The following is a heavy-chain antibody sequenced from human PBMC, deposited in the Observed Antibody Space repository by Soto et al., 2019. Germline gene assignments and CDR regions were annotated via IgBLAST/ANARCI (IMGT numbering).Heavy chain of an antibody. CDR3: ASSQKGYNWNYFDH. Sequence: SETLSLTCAVSGGSISGSYYYWGWLRQSPGRGPEWIGSVFYTGFTSYNPSLESRVSVSVDTSKNQFSLKVGAVTAADTAVYYCASSQKGYNWNYFDHWVQGALVTVSS. D-gene: IGHD1-20*01. J-gene: IGHJ4*02. CDR1: GGSISGSYYY. V-gene: IGHV4-39*01. CDR2: VFYTGFT.